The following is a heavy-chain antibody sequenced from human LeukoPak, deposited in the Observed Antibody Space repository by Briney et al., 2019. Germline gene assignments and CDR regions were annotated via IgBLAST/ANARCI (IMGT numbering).Heavy chain of an antibody. CDR3: ARDRTYGGNSGFDY. CDR1: GGSISSYY. CDR2: IYSSGSS. D-gene: IGHD4-23*01. V-gene: IGHV4-4*07. J-gene: IGHJ4*02. Sequence: SETLSLTCSVSGGSISSYYWSWIRQPAGKGLEWIGRIYSSGSSSYNPSLKSRVTMSVDTSKNQFSLNLTSVTAADTAVYYRARDRTYGGNSGFDYWGQGTLVTVSS.